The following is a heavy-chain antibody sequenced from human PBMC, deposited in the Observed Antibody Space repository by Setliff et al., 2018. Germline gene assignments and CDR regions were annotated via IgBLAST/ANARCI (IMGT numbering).Heavy chain of an antibody. J-gene: IGHJ6*02. CDR3: ARDRTAYSYGLDV. Sequence: SETLSLTCTVYGGSFSNYYWSWIRQPPGKGLEWIGEINHSGSTNYNPPLTSRVSISVDTSKNQIALNLKSVTAADTAVYYCARDRTAYSYGLDVWGQGTTVTVSS. CDR2: INHSGST. V-gene: IGHV4-34*01. CDR1: GGSFSNYY. D-gene: IGHD5-18*01.